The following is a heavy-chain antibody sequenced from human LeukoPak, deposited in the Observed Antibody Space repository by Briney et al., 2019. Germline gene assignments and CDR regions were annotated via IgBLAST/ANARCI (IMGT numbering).Heavy chain of an antibody. J-gene: IGHJ6*03. V-gene: IGHV4-61*02. D-gene: IGHD2-2*01. CDR1: GGSLSSGSYY. CDR2: NYTSWST. Sequence: SETLSLTCTVSGGSLSSGSYYWSWIRQPAGKGLEWVGRNYTSWSTNYNPSLQSRVTISVVTPKNQVSLKLSSVTAADTAVYYCARELVVPAAMYMNYYYMDVWGKGTTVTISS. CDR3: ARELVVPAAMYMNYYYMDV.